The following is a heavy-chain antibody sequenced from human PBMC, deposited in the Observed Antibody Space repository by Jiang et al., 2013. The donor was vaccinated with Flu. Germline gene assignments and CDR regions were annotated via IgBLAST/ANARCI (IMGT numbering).Heavy chain of an antibody. CDR3: ARGRAPEYSTTHTPFYYYYFYGMDV. J-gene: IGHJ6*04. Sequence: VVQPGRSLRLSCAASGFTFSTYAMLWVRQAPGKGLEWVAVISYDGRNKYFPDSVKGRFTISRDNSNNTVYLQMNSLRPEDTAVYYCARGRAPEYSTTHTPFYYYYFYGMDVWGKGTTVTVFS. D-gene: IGHD6-13*01. CDR1: GFTFSTYA. V-gene: IGHV3-30*01. CDR2: ISYDGRNK.